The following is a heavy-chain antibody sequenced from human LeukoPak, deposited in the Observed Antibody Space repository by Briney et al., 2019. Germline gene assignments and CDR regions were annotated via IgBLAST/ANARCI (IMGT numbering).Heavy chain of an antibody. CDR1: GFTFSSYA. Sequence: PGGSLRLSCAASGFTFSSYAMSWVRQAPGKGLQWVAVISDSGGYTQYADSVKGRFTISRDNSKNTLYLQMNSLRAEDTAVYYCAKRRAVPDPQRGLDYWGQGTLVTVSS. CDR2: ISDSGGYT. V-gene: IGHV3-23*01. D-gene: IGHD6-19*01. J-gene: IGHJ4*02. CDR3: AKRRAVPDPQRGLDY.